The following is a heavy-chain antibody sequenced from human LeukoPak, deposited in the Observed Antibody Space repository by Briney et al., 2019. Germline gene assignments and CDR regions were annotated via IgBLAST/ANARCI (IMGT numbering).Heavy chain of an antibody. D-gene: IGHD3-16*01. CDR2: ISSRGNLI. CDR3: ARDFGTWYFDL. CDR1: GFTFSDYY. J-gene: IGHJ2*01. V-gene: IGHV3-11*01. Sequence: GGSLRLSCATSGFTFSDYYMSWIRQAPGKGLEWISFISSRGNLIYYADSVKGRFTISRDNAKNSVYLQMNSLRAEDTALYYCARDFGTWYFDLWGRGTLLTVSS.